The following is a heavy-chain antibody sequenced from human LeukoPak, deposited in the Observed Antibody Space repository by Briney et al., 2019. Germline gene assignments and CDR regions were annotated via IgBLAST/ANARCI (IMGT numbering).Heavy chain of an antibody. D-gene: IGHD3-10*01. CDR2: IYSGGST. V-gene: IGHV3-66*01. CDR1: GFTVSSNY. Sequence: GGSLRLSCAASGFTVSSNYMSWVRQAPGKGLEWVSVIYSGGSTYYADSVKGRFTISRDNSKNTLYLQMNSLRAEDTAVYYCARNYYGSGSPMFDPWGQGTLVTVSS. J-gene: IGHJ5*02. CDR3: ARNYYGSGSPMFDP.